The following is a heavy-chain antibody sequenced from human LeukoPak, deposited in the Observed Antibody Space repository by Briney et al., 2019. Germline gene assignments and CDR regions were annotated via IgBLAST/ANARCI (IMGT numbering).Heavy chain of an antibody. CDR1: GFTFSSYE. CDR3: AKTYYYGSGSYYKFLDY. Sequence: PGGSLRLSCAASGFTFSSYEMNWVRQAPGKGLEWVSYISSSGSSIYYADSVKGRFTISRDNAKNSLYLQMNSPRAEDTAVYYCAKTYYYGSGSYYKFLDYWGQGTLVTVSS. CDR2: ISSSGSSI. D-gene: IGHD3-10*01. J-gene: IGHJ4*02. V-gene: IGHV3-48*03.